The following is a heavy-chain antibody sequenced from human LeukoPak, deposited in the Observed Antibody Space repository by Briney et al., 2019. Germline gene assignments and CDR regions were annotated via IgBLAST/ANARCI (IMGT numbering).Heavy chain of an antibody. V-gene: IGHV3-30*03. Sequence: GGSLRLSCAASGFTFSSYGMHWVRQAPGKGLEWVAFISYDGSNEYYADSVKGRFTISRDNSKNTLYLLMNSLRAEDTAVYYCARDAGGYGMDVWGQGTTVTVSS. J-gene: IGHJ6*02. CDR2: ISYDGSNE. D-gene: IGHD2-8*02. CDR1: GFTFSSYG. CDR3: ARDAGGYGMDV.